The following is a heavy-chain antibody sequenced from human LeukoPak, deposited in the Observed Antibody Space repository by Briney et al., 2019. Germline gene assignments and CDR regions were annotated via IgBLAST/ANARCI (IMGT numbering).Heavy chain of an antibody. D-gene: IGHD3-10*01. V-gene: IGHV3-15*01. CDR1: GFTFSNAW. J-gene: IGHJ4*02. CDR2: IKTKSDGGTT. CDR3: ATYMVRGGDPRY. Sequence: PGGSLRLSCAVSGFTFSNAWMTWVRQAPGKGLEWVARIKTKSDGGTTDYAAAVKGRFTISRDDSKNTLSLRMNSLKTEDTAVYYCATYMVRGGDPRYWGQGTLVTVSS.